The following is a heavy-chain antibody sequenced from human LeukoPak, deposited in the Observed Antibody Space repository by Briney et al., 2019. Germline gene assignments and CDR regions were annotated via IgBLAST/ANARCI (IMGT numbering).Heavy chain of an antibody. Sequence: SETLSLTCAVSGGSINSDTSYWGWVRQPPEKGLAWIGSIYYSGSTYYNPSLQSRVTISVDTSKNQFSLNLGSVTAADTAIYYCARHGTSWDEYFHHWGQGTLVTVSS. V-gene: IGHV4-39*01. D-gene: IGHD1-26*01. CDR1: GGSINSDTSY. CDR2: IYYSGST. CDR3: ARHGTSWDEYFHH. J-gene: IGHJ1*01.